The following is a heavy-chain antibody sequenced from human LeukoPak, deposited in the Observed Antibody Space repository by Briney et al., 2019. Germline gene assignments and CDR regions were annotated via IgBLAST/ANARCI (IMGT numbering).Heavy chain of an antibody. CDR3: ARVWGSGSTARYYYYGMDV. D-gene: IGHD3-10*01. V-gene: IGHV1-2*02. Sequence: ASVKVSCKASGYTFTGYYMHWVRQAPGQGLEWMGWINPNSGGTNYAQKFQGRVTMTRDTSISTAHMELSRLRSDDTAVYYCARVWGSGSTARYYYYGMDVWGQGTTVTVSS. J-gene: IGHJ6*02. CDR2: INPNSGGT. CDR1: GYTFTGYY.